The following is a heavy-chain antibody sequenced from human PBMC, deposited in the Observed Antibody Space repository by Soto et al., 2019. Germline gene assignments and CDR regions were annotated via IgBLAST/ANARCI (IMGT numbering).Heavy chain of an antibody. D-gene: IGHD2-15*01. CDR3: ARHFSLGYCSGGSCKGYYYYGMDV. V-gene: IGHV5-51*01. CDR2: IYPGDSDT. CDR1: GYSFTSYW. Sequence: GESLKISCKGSGYSFTSYWIGWVRQMPGKGLEWMGIIYPGDSDTRYSPSFQGQVTISADKSISTAYLQWSSLKASDTAMYYCARHFSLGYCSGGSCKGYYYYGMDVWGQGTTVTVSS. J-gene: IGHJ6*02.